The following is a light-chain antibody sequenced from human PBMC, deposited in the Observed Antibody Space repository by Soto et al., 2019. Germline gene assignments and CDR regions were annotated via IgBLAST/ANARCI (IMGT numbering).Light chain of an antibody. CDR1: ENIFKF. CDR2: AAS. J-gene: IGKJ4*01. V-gene: IGKV1-5*01. Sequence: DILLIQSPATLSASVGERITITCRASENIFKFLAWYQQRPGSAPNLLIYAASDLEKGVPSRFSGSGSGTEFTLTIDNLQPNDSATYFCQHYHSQSSTFGGGTQVDVK. CDR3: QHYHSQSST.